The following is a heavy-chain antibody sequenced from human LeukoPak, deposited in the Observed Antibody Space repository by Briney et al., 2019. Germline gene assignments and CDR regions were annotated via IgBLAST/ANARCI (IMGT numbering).Heavy chain of an antibody. Sequence: SETLSLTCAVYGGSFSGYYWSWIRQPPGKGLEWIGEINHSGSTNYNPSLKSRVTISVDTSKNQFSLKLSSVTAADTAVYYCASAGFFWSGTLFDYWGQGTLVTVSS. CDR2: INHSGST. J-gene: IGHJ4*02. V-gene: IGHV4-34*01. CDR3: ASAGFFWSGTLFDY. CDR1: GGSFSGYY. D-gene: IGHD3-3*01.